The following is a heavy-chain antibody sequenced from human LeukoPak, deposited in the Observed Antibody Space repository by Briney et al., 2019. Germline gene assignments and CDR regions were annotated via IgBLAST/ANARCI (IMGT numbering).Heavy chain of an antibody. CDR3: ARERYYDSSGWVAFDI. CDR1: GGSISSYY. D-gene: IGHD3-22*01. V-gene: IGHV4-59*01. J-gene: IGHJ3*02. CDR2: IYYSGST. Sequence: SETLSLTCTVSGGSISSYYWSWIRQPPGKGLEWIGYIYYSGSTNYNPSLKSRVTISVDTSKNQFSLKLSSVTAADTAVYYCARERYYDSSGWVAFDIWGQGTMVTVSS.